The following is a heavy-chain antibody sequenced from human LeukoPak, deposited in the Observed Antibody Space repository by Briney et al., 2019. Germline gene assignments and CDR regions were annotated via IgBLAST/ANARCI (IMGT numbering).Heavy chain of an antibody. CDR2: IYYSGST. J-gene: IGHJ4*02. D-gene: IGHD3-22*01. Sequence: PSETLSLTCTVSGGSISSGDYYWSWIRQPPGKGLEWIGYIYYSGSTYYNPSLESRVTITVDTSKNQFSLNLSSVTAADTAVYYWARSHHYFDSRAPPYYFDYWGQGTLVTVS. V-gene: IGHV4-30-4*08. CDR1: GGSISSGDYY. CDR3: ARSHHYFDSRAPPYYFDY.